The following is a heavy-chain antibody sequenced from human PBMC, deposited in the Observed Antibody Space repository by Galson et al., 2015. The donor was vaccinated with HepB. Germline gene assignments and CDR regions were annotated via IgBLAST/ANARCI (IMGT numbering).Heavy chain of an antibody. D-gene: IGHD2-21*02. Sequence: SLRLSCAASGFIFSDYGMHWVRQAPGKGLEWAAVISYDGNTKFYADSVKGRFTISRDNSKSTLYLQMDSLRAEDTAVYYCAKDLALTASYYYLGMDVWGQGTTVTVSS. CDR3: AKDLALTASYYYLGMDV. J-gene: IGHJ6*02. CDR2: ISYDGNTK. V-gene: IGHV3-30*18. CDR1: GFIFSDYG.